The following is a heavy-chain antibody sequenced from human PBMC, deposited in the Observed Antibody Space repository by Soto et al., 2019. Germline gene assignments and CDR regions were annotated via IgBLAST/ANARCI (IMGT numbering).Heavy chain of an antibody. V-gene: IGHV3-53*01. D-gene: IGHD5-12*01. Sequence: GGPLRLPCAASGFTVSSTNMSWARQAPGKGLELVSVICIGGSTYYADSVKGRCSISRDDAKNTLYLQMNSLRAEDTAVYYCENMRVAIDWYFDLWGRGTLVTVSS. CDR2: ICIGGST. CDR3: ENMRVAIDWYFDL. CDR1: GFTVSSTN. J-gene: IGHJ2*01.